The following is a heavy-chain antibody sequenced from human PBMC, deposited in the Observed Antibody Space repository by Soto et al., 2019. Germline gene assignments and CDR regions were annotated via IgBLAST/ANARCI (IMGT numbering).Heavy chain of an antibody. CDR2: IFHSLGA. Sequence: SETLSLTCTVSGGSTTSDYWSWIRQPPGKGPEWLGYIFHSLGAKYNPSLGSRGTISLDTSKNQLSLSLRSVAAADTAIYFCVRDLNGSGDYWGQGTLVTVSS. V-gene: IGHV4-59*01. CDR1: GGSTTSDY. CDR3: VRDLNGSGDY. J-gene: IGHJ4*02. D-gene: IGHD3-10*01.